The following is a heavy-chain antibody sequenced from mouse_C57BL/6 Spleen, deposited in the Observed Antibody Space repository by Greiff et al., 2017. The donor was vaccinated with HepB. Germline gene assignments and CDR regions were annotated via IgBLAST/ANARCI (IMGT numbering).Heavy chain of an antibody. CDR3: ARRLRRGGVFDY. J-gene: IGHJ2*01. V-gene: IGHV1-50*01. CDR2: IDPSDSYT. Sequence: VQLQQPGAELVKPGASVKLSCKASGYTFTSYWMQWVKQRPGQGLEWIGEIDPSDSYTNYNQKFKGKATLTVDTSSSTAYMQLSSLTSEDSAVYYCARRLRRGGVFDYWGQGTTLTVSS. D-gene: IGHD2-4*01. CDR1: GYTFTSYW.